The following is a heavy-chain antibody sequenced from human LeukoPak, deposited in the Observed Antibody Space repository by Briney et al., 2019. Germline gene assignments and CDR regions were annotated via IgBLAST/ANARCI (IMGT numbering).Heavy chain of an antibody. V-gene: IGHV4-39*01. CDR1: AGSISSRSYY. J-gene: IGHJ4*02. CDR2: ISYSGST. D-gene: IGHD2-2*01. CDR3: ARGYCSSTSCYGGYPIDY. Sequence: PSETLSLICTVSAGSISSRSYYWGWIRQPPGKGLEWIGSISYSGSTYYNPSLKSRVTISVDTSKNQFSLKLSSVTAADTAVYYCARGYCSSTSCYGGYPIDYWGQGTLVTVSS.